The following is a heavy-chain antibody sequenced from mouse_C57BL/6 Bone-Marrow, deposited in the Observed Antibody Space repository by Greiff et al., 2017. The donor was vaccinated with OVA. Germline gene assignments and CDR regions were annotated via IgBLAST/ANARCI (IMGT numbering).Heavy chain of an antibody. CDR3: AIYYYGSSLYYAMDY. CDR2: IFPGSGST. V-gene: IGHV1-75*01. D-gene: IGHD1-1*01. Sequence: QVHVKQSGPELVKPGASVKISCKASGYTFTDYYINWVKQRPGQGLEWIGWIFPGSGSTYYNEKFKGKATLTVDKSSSTAYMLLSSLTSEDSAVYFCAIYYYGSSLYYAMDYWGQGTSVTVSS. J-gene: IGHJ4*01. CDR1: GYTFTDYY.